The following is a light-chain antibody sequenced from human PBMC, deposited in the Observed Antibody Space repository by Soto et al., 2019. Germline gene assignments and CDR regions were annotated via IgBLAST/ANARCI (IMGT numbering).Light chain of an antibody. Sequence: EVVMTQSPATLSVSPGXSATLSCRASESVSRNLAWYQQKPGQAPRLLIYDASTRATGIPDRFSGGGSGTEFTLTISSLQSEDFVVYYCQQYNSWPPITFGQGTRLEIK. CDR1: ESVSRN. J-gene: IGKJ5*01. CDR2: DAS. V-gene: IGKV3-15*01. CDR3: QQYNSWPPIT.